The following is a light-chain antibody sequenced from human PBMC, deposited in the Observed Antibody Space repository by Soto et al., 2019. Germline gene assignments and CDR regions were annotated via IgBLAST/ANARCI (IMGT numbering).Light chain of an antibody. J-gene: IGKJ5*01. CDR3: QQLNSYPQT. CDR1: RGISSY. V-gene: IGKV1-9*01. CDR2: SAS. Sequence: IQFVQSPSSLSASVGDRVSITCQASRGISSYLAWYQQKPGKPPKLLVYSASTLQSGVPSRFSGSGSGPDFTLTISSLQPEDSATYFCQQLNSYPQTFGQGTRLEIK.